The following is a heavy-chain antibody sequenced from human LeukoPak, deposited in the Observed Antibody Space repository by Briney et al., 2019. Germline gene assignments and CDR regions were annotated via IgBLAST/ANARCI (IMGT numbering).Heavy chain of an antibody. Sequence: ASVKVSCKASGYTFTSYGISWVRQAPGQGHEWMGWISAYNGNTNYAQKLQGRVTMTTDTSTSTAYMELRSLRSDDTAVYYCARDRYSSSWVWFDPWGQGTLVTVSS. CDR1: GYTFTSYG. D-gene: IGHD6-13*01. J-gene: IGHJ5*02. CDR3: ARDRYSSSWVWFDP. V-gene: IGHV1-18*01. CDR2: ISAYNGNT.